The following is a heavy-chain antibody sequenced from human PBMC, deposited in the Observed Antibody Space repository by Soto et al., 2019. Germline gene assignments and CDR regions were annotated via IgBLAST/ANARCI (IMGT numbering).Heavy chain of an antibody. CDR3: ARDKTVYGMDV. J-gene: IGHJ6*02. CDR1: GCTVSSNY. V-gene: IGHV3-66*01. Sequence: PGRPQRLSSAASGCTVSSNYMIWVSQAPGKGLEWVSVIYSGGSTYYADSVKGRFTIARDNSKNTLYLQMNSLRAEDTAVYYCARDKTVYGMDVWGQGTTVTVSS. D-gene: IGHD4-17*01. CDR2: IYSGGST.